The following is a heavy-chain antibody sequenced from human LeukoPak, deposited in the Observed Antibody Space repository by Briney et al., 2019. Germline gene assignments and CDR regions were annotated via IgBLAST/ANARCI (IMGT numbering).Heavy chain of an antibody. D-gene: IGHD6-13*01. V-gene: IGHV1-2*02. J-gene: IGHJ5*02. Sequence: ASVKVSYKASGYTFTGYYMHWVRQAPGQGLEWMGWINPNSGGTNYAQKFQGRVTITRDTSISTAYMELSRLRSDDTAVYYCARDLSSSWSPRFDPWGQGTLVTVSS. CDR3: ARDLSSSWSPRFDP. CDR1: GYTFTGYY. CDR2: INPNSGGT.